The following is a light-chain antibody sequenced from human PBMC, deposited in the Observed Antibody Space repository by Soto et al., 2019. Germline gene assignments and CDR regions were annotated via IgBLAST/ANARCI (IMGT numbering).Light chain of an antibody. V-gene: IGKV3-20*01. J-gene: IGKJ5*01. CDR2: GAS. CDR1: QSVRSSY. Sequence: EIVLTQSPGTLSLSPGERATLSCRASQSVRSSYLAWYQQKPGQAPRLLIYGASSRATGIPARFSGSGSGTDFTLTISRLEPEDFAVYYCHQYGSSPYTFGQGTRLEIK. CDR3: HQYGSSPYT.